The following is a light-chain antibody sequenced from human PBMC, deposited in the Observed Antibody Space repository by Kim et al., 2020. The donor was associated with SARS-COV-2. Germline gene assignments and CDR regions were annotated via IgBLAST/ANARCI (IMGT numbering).Light chain of an antibody. CDR2: DAS. V-gene: IGKV3-15*01. CDR3: QQYRSWPRT. Sequence: SPGESATLSCRASQGVSSNLAWYQQKPGQAPRLLIYDASTRATGIPARFRGSGSGTEFTLTISSLQSEEFAVYYCQQYRSWPRTFGQGTKVDIK. CDR1: QGVSSN. J-gene: IGKJ1*01.